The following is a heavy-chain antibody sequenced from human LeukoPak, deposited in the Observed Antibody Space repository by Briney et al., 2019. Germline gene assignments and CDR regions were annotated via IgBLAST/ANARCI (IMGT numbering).Heavy chain of an antibody. CDR3: AKDQGTLAARPYYFDY. CDR1: GFTFSSYG. Sequence: GGSLRLSCAASGFTFSSYGMHWVRQAPGKGLEWVAFIRYDGSNKYYADSVKGRFTISRDNSKNTLYLQMNSLRAEDTAVYYCAKDQGTLAARPYYFDYWGQGTLVTVSS. D-gene: IGHD6-6*01. J-gene: IGHJ4*02. V-gene: IGHV3-30*02. CDR2: IRYDGSNK.